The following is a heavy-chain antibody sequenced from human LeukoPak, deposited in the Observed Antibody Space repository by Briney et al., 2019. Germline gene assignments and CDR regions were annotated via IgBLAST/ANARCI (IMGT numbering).Heavy chain of an antibody. CDR1: GGSFSGYY. Sequence: SETLSLTCAVYGGSFSGYYWSWIRQPPGKGLEWIGEINHSGSTNYNPSLKSRVTISVDTSKNQFSLKLSSVTAADTAVYYCARGSHYYGSGSYYKDPDAFDIWGQGTVVTVSS. D-gene: IGHD3-10*01. CDR2: INHSGST. V-gene: IGHV4-34*01. J-gene: IGHJ3*02. CDR3: ARGSHYYGSGSYYKDPDAFDI.